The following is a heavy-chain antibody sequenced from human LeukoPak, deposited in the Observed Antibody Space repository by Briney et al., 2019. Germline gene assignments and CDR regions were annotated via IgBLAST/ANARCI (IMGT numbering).Heavy chain of an antibody. CDR2: INHSGSTS. V-gene: IGHV4-34*01. D-gene: IGHD3-10*01. CDR1: GESFSGYF. CDR3: ARDPMVRRGSDY. Sequence: SETLSLTCAVYGESFSGYFWNWIRQPPGKGLEWIGEINHSGSTSNHNPSLKSRVTMSVDTSKNQFSLKLSSVTAADTAVYYCARDPMVRRGSDYWGQGTLVTVSS. J-gene: IGHJ4*02.